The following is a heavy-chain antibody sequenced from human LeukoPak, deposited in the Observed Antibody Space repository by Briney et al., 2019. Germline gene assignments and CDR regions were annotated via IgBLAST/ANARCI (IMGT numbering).Heavy chain of an antibody. D-gene: IGHD2-2*01. Sequence: SVNVSCTASGYTFTSYGISWVRQAPGQGLEWMGGIIPIFGTANYAQKFQGRVMITADESTSTAYMELSSLRSEDTAVYYCARGGRVLWLFGPFDYWGQGTLVTVSS. CDR3: ARGGRVLWLFGPFDY. V-gene: IGHV1-69*13. CDR2: IIPIFGTA. CDR1: GYTFTSYG. J-gene: IGHJ4*02.